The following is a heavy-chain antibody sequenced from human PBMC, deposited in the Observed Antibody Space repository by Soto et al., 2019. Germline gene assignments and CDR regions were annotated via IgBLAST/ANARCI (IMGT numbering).Heavy chain of an antibody. Sequence: SLTRSYSETGLNYCAYGLHRVRQAPGKGLEWVACISHDGRDKYSADPVKGRFTISREQAKNTVDRQMNRLRAEVTAVYDCGKDKPHNWFDPWAQGTSVT. CDR1: GLNYCAYG. V-gene: IGHV3-33*05. CDR3: GKDKPHNWFDP. J-gene: IGHJ5*02. CDR2: ISHDGRDK.